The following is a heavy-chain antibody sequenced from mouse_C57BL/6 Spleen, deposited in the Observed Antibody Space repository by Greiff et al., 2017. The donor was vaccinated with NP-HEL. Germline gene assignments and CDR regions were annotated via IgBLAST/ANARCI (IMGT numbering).Heavy chain of an antibody. D-gene: IGHD2-12*01. CDR3: AREGNNYGALDY. Sequence: VQLQQSGPVLVKPGASVKMSCKASGYTFTDYYMNWVKQSHGKSLEWIGVINPYNGGTSYNQKFKGKATLTVDKSSSTAYMELNSLTSEDSAVYYCAREGNNYGALDYWGQGTTLTVSS. V-gene: IGHV1-19*01. J-gene: IGHJ2*01. CDR1: GYTFTDYY. CDR2: INPYNGGT.